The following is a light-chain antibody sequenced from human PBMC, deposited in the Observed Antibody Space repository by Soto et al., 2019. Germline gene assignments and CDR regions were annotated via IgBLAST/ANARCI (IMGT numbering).Light chain of an antibody. CDR3: TSYGGVNIWV. CDR2: EVT. CDR1: SSDFGGDKY. V-gene: IGLV2-8*01. Sequence: QSALTQPPSASGSPGQSVTISCTGTSSDFGGDKYVSWYQQHPGKAPRLMIYEVTERPSGVPDRFSGSKSGNTASLTVSGLQAEDEADYYCTSYGGVNIWVFGGGTKLTVL. J-gene: IGLJ3*02.